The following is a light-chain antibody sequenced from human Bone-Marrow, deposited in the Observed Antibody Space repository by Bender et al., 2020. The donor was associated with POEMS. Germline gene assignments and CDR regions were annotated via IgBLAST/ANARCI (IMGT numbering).Light chain of an antibody. CDR1: SSDVGSYNL. Sequence: QSALTQPASVSGSPGQSITISCTGTSSDVGSYNLVSWYQQYPGKAPKLMTYEVTKRPSGVSNRFSGSKSANTASLTISGLQAADEADYYCCSYAGRITFAVFGGGTKLTVL. CDR3: CSYAGRITFAV. J-gene: IGLJ2*01. CDR2: EVT. V-gene: IGLV2-23*02.